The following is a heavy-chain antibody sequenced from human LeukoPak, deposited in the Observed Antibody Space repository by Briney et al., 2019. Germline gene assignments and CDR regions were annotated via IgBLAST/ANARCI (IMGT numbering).Heavy chain of an antibody. Sequence: MSSETLSLTCAVSDVSISDYYWSWIRQPSGKGLEWIGYIYHTGDSNQNPSLKGRVTVTLDTPKNQVSLKVTSVTAADTAVYYCARHAFASPLDIWGQGTVVTVSS. CDR2: IYHTGDS. J-gene: IGHJ4*02. D-gene: IGHD2-21*01. CDR3: ARHAFASPLDI. V-gene: IGHV4-59*08. CDR1: DVSISDYY.